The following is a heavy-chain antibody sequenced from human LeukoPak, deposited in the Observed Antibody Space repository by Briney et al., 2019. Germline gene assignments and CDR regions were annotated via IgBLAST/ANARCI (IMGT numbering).Heavy chain of an antibody. Sequence: TLSLTCSVSGGSISSGAYYWSWIRQHPGKGLEWIGYIYYGGSTYCNPSLKSRVTILEDPSKNQFSLKLSSVTAADTAVYYCARDQGYYDSSGYDAFDIWGQGTMVTVSS. CDR2: IYYGGST. CDR1: GGSISSGAYY. D-gene: IGHD3-22*01. CDR3: ARDQGYYDSSGYDAFDI. J-gene: IGHJ3*02. V-gene: IGHV4-31*03.